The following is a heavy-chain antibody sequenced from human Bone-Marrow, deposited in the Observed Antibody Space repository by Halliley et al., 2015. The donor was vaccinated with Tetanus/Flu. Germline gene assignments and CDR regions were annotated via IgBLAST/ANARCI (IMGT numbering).Heavy chain of an antibody. CDR2: ISSSSSPI. J-gene: IGHJ5*02. D-gene: IGHD6-19*01. CDR3: ASEAVAGTPWFDP. V-gene: IGHV3-21*01. Sequence: GWVSSISSSSSPIHYADSVKGRFTISRDNARNSLFLQMNSLRAEDTAVYYCASEAVAGTPWFDPWGQGTLVTVSS.